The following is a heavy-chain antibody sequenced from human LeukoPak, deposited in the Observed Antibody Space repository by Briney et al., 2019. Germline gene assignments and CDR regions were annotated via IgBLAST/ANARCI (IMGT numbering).Heavy chain of an antibody. V-gene: IGHV3-21*01. CDR1: GFTFSSYS. CDR3: AREGPIMVRGDGVMDV. D-gene: IGHD3-10*01. J-gene: IGHJ6*02. CDR2: ISSSSTYI. Sequence: GGSLRLSCAASGFTFSSYSMNWVRQAPGKGLEWVSSISSSSTYIYYADSVKGRFTISRDNAKNSLYLQMNSLRAEDTAVYYCAREGPIMVRGDGVMDVWGQGTTVTVSS.